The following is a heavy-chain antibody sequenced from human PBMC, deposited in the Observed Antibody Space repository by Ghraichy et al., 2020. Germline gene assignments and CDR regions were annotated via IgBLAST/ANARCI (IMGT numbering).Heavy chain of an antibody. Sequence: SVKVSCKASRDTFNTHAITWVRQAPGHGFEWMGAIIPLFSTTKYAQIFQGSLTITADESTGTTYMELSSLKSEDTAIYYCARGVLTVVQGGEYFDYWGQGTLVSVSS. CDR1: RDTFNTHA. V-gene: IGHV1-69*13. CDR2: IIPLFSTT. J-gene: IGHJ4*02. D-gene: IGHD3-10*01. CDR3: ARGVLTVVQGGEYFDY.